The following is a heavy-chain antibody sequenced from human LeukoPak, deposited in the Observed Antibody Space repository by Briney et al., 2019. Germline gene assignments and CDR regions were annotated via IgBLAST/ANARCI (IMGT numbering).Heavy chain of an antibody. CDR2: ISYTGSA. CDR3: ARGTVTTSWAFDI. V-gene: IGHV4-34*01. Sequence: PSETLSLTCAVYGGSFSGYFWAWIRQPPGKGLEWIGVISYTGSAYYNPSLKSRVTISADTSKNQFSLKLSSVTAADTAVYYCARGTVTTSWAFDIWGQGTMVTVSS. D-gene: IGHD4-17*01. J-gene: IGHJ3*02. CDR1: GGSFSGYF.